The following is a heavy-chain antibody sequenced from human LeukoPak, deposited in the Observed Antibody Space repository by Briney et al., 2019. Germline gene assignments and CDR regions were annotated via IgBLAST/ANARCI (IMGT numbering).Heavy chain of an antibody. CDR2: ISYDGSNK. J-gene: IGHJ4*02. CDR3: AKDLTAVADGFDY. D-gene: IGHD6-19*01. CDR1: GFTFSSYA. V-gene: IGHV3-30*18. Sequence: GRSLRLSCAASGFTFSSYAMYWVRQAPGKGLEWVAVISYDGSNKYYADSVKGRFTISRDNSKNTLYLQMNSLRAEDTAVYYCAKDLTAVADGFDYWGQGTLVTVSS.